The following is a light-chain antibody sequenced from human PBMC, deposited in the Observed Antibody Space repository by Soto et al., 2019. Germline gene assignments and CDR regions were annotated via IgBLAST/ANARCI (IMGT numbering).Light chain of an antibody. J-gene: IGLJ2*01. CDR3: SSYSGSNTVL. CDR1: SSDIGAYNH. Sequence: QSALTQPPSASGSPGQSITISCTGTSSDIGAYNHVSWYQQHPGKAPKLIIYEVTRRPSGVPARFSGSKSGNTASLTVSGLQAEDESDYYCSSYSGSNTVLFGGGTKLTVL. CDR2: EVT. V-gene: IGLV2-8*01.